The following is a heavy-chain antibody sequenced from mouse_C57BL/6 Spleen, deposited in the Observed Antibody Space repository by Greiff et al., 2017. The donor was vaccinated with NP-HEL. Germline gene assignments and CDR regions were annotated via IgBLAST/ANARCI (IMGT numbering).Heavy chain of an antibody. D-gene: IGHD1-1*01. Sequence: VQLQQSGAELVKPGASVKISCKASGYAFSSYWMNWVKQRPGKGLEWIGQIYPGDGDTNYNGKFKGKATLTADKSSSTAYMQLSSLTSEDSAVYFGARIPYDGLAWFAYWGQGTLVTVSA. V-gene: IGHV1-80*01. CDR2: IYPGDGDT. J-gene: IGHJ3*01. CDR3: ARIPYDGLAWFAY. CDR1: GYAFSSYW.